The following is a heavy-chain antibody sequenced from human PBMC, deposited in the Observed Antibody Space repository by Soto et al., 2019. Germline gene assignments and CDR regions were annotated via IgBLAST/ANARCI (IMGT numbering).Heavy chain of an antibody. CDR3: ARVHCIRGRGSCQS. V-gene: IGHV4-59*12. CDR1: GGSISSYY. Sequence: QVQLQESGPGLVKPSETLSLTCTVSGGSISSYYWSWIRQPPGKGLEWIGYIYYSGSTDYNPSLKSPVTLSVDTANTQDLREPSSEPGADTAVDSCARVHCIRGRGSCQSWRQGTLVTVPS. J-gene: IGHJ5*02. CDR2: IYYSGST. D-gene: IGHD2-15*01.